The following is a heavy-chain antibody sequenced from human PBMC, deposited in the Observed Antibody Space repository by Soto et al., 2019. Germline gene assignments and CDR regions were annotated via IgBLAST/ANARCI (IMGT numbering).Heavy chain of an antibody. J-gene: IGHJ6*02. CDR2: ISWDGGST. V-gene: IGHV3-43D*03. Sequence: GESLKISCAASGFTFDDYAMHWVRQAPGKGLEWVSLISWDGGSTNYADSVKGRFTISRDNSKNSLYLQMNSLRAEDTALYYCAKDVVPAAATYYYYGMDVWGQGTTVTVSS. CDR3: AKDVVPAAATYYYYGMDV. CDR1: GFTFDDYA. D-gene: IGHD2-2*01.